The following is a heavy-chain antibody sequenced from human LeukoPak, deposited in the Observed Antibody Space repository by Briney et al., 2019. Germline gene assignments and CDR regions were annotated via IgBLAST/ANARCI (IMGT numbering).Heavy chain of an antibody. CDR3: ARDGKVRGGLYDY. Sequence: SETLSLTCTVSGGSISSSSYNWGWIRQPPGKGLEWIGSVYYSGSTYYNPSLKSRVTISVDTSKNQFSLKLSSVTAADTAVYYCARDGKVRGGLYDYWGQGTLVTVSS. CDR2: VYYSGST. D-gene: IGHD3-10*01. CDR1: GGSISSSSYN. J-gene: IGHJ4*02. V-gene: IGHV4-39*07.